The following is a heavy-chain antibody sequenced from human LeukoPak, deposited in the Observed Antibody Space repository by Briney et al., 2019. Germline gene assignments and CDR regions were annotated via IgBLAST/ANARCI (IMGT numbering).Heavy chain of an antibody. J-gene: IGHJ4*02. V-gene: IGHV3-49*03. CDR1: GFTFGDYA. Sequence: PGGSLRLSCTASGFTFGDYAMSWSRQAPGKGLEWVGFIRSKAYGGTTQYAASVTGRFTISRDDSKSIAYLQMNSLKTEDTAVYYCTRAIGASIQLFDFLDYWGQGTLVTVSS. CDR2: IRSKAYGGTT. CDR3: TRAIGASIQLFDFLDY. D-gene: IGHD5-18*01.